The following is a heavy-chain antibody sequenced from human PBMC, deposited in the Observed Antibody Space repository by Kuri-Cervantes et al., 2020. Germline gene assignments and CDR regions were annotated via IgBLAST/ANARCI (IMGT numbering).Heavy chain of an antibody. D-gene: IGHD3-22*01. CDR1: GFTFSTYN. J-gene: IGHJ3*02. CDR3: AKGYYDTSAYYQRGAFDI. V-gene: IGHV3-21*04. CDR2: ISSSSTYL. Sequence: GESLKISCAASGFTFSTYNMNWVRQAPGKGLEWVSCISSSSTYLYNADSVKGRFTISRDNAKNSLYLQMNSLRAEDTAVYYCAKGYYDTSAYYQRGAFDIWGQGTMVTVSS.